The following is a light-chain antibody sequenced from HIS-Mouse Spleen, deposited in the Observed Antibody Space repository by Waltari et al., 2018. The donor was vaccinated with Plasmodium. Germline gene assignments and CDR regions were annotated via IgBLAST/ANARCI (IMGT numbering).Light chain of an antibody. CDR3: SSYAGSKMV. Sequence: QSALTQPPSASGSPGQSVTISCTGTSSDVGGYNYVSWYQQHPGKAPKLMMYEVSRRPAGGPDRFTGSKSGDTASLTVSGLQAEDEADDYCSSYAGSKMVFGGGTKLTVL. CDR1: SSDVGGYNY. V-gene: IGLV2-8*01. CDR2: EVS. J-gene: IGLJ2*01.